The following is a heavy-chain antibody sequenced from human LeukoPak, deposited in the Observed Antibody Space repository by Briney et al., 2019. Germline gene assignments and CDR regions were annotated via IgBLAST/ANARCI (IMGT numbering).Heavy chain of an antibody. J-gene: IGHJ4*02. CDR2: INARGFIT. CDR1: GFTFNTLA. D-gene: IGHD3-22*01. V-gene: IGHV3-23*01. CDR3: AKRGVVIRVILVGFHKEAYYFDS. Sequence: GGSLRLSCAASGFTFNTLAMSWVRQAPGKGLEWVSAINARGFITYYADSVRGRFTISRDNPTNTLYLQMNSLRAEDTAVYFCAKRGVVIRVILVGFHKEAYYFDSWGQGALVTVSS.